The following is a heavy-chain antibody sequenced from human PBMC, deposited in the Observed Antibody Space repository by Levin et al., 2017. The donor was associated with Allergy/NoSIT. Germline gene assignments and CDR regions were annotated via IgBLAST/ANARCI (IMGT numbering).Heavy chain of an antibody. V-gene: IGHV1-8*01. CDR2: MNPNSGYT. CDR3: ARGWLAAGDNYYGMDV. Sequence: ASVKVSCKASGYTFISYDINWVRQDTGQGLEWMGWMNPNSGYTGYAQKFQGRVTMTRSTSISTAYMELSSLRSEDTAVYYCARGWLAAGDNYYGMDVWGQGTTVTVSS. CDR1: GYTFISYD. J-gene: IGHJ6*02. D-gene: IGHD6-13*01.